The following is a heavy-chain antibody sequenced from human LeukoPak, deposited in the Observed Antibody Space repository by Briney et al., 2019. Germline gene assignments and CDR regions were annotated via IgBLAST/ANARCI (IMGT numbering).Heavy chain of an antibody. CDR2: IYYSGST. V-gene: IGHV4-59*01. D-gene: IGHD6-19*01. CDR1: GGSISSYY. J-gene: IGHJ2*01. CDR3: ARDYRYSSGWYGGDWYFDL. Sequence: SSETLSLTCTVSGGSISSYYWSWIRQPPGKGLEWIGNIYYSGSTNYNPSLKSRVTISVDTSKNQFSLKLSSVTAADTAVYYCARDYRYSSGWYGGDWYFDLWGRGTLVTVSS.